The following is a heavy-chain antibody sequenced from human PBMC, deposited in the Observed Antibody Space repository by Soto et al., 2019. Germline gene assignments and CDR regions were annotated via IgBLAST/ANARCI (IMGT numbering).Heavy chain of an antibody. J-gene: IGHJ6*02. Sequence: ETLSLTCPVSGVSISSYYWSWIRQPAGKGLEWIGLIYTSGSTNYNPSLKSRVTMSVDTSKNQFSLKLSSVTAADTAVYYCARFSSLAFNYYYGMDVWGQGTKVTVSS. V-gene: IGHV4-4*07. D-gene: IGHD3-16*01. CDR3: ARFSSLAFNYYYGMDV. CDR1: GVSISSYY. CDR2: IYTSGST.